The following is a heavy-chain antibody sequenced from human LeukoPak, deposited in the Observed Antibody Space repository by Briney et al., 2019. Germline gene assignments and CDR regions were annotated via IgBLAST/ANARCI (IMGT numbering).Heavy chain of an antibody. CDR1: GFTFSSYA. J-gene: IGHJ4*02. CDR2: ISGSGSST. D-gene: IGHD3-10*01. Sequence: GGSLRLSCAPSGFTFSSYAMSWVRQAPGKGLEWVAGISGSGSSTYYADSVKGRFTISRDNSKNTLYLQMNSLRAEDSAVYYCVKEALQLFGHLGRLPDYWGQGTLVTVSS. CDR3: VKEALQLFGHLGRLPDY. V-gene: IGHV3-23*01.